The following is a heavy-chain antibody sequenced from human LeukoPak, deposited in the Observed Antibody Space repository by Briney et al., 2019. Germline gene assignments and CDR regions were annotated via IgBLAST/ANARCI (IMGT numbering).Heavy chain of an antibody. CDR2: ISSSGSTL. CDR1: GFTFSDYY. D-gene: IGHD2-2*01. CDR3: ARDPVVPAANDYYGMDV. Sequence: GGSLRLSCAASGFTFSDYYMSWIRQAPGKGLEWVAYISSSGSTLYYADSVKGRITISRDNAKNSLYLQMNSLRAEDTAVYYCARDPVVPAANDYYGMDVWGQGTTVTVSS. J-gene: IGHJ6*02. V-gene: IGHV3-11*04.